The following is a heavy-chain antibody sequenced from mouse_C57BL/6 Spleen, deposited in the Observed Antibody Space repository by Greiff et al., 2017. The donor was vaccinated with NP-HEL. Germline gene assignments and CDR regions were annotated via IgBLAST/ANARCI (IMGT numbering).Heavy chain of an antibody. Sequence: EVQLQQSGPELVKPGASVKIPCKASGYTFTDSNMDWVKQSHGKSLEWIGDINPNNGGTIYNQKFKGKATLTVDKSSSTAYMELRSLTSEDTAVYYCARPSTGTTAMDDWGKGTSVTVAS. CDR2: INPNNGGT. CDR1: GYTFTDSN. V-gene: IGHV1-18*01. D-gene: IGHD4-1*01. CDR3: ARPSTGTTAMDD. J-gene: IGHJ4*01.